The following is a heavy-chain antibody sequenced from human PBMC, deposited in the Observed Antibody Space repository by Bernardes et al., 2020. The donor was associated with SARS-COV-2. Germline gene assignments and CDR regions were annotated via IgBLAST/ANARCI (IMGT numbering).Heavy chain of an antibody. CDR1: GFSFSTYT. D-gene: IGHD3-22*01. CDR3: ARLPIYDSSGYYDDAFDI. Sequence: GGSLRLSCAASGFSFSTYTMNWVRQAPGRGLEWVSSISSSSTYIYYADSVKGRFTISRDNAKNSLYLQMNSLRAEDTAVYYCARLPIYDSSGYYDDAFDIWGQGTMVTVSS. CDR2: ISSSSTYI. J-gene: IGHJ3*02. V-gene: IGHV3-21*01.